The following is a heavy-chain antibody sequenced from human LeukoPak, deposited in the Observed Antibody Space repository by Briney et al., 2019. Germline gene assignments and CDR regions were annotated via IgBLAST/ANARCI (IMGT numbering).Heavy chain of an antibody. CDR3: AXXXXXXXPLGRVAGTSSRRGRYFDY. D-gene: IGHD6-19*01. J-gene: IGHJ4*02. CDR2: INHSGST. CDR1: GGSFSGYY. V-gene: IGHV4-34*01. Sequence: PSETLSLTCAVYGGSFSGYYWSWIRQPPGKGLEWIGEINHSGSTNYNPSLKSQVTLSVDTSKNQFSLKLSSVTAADTALYYCAXXXXXXXPLGRVAGTSSRRGRYFDYWGQGTLVTVSS.